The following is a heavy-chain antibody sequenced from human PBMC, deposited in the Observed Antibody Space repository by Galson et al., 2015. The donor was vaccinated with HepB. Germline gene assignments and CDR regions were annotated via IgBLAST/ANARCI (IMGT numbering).Heavy chain of an antibody. CDR1: GFTFSYYG. V-gene: IGHV3-30*18. D-gene: IGHD6-19*01. J-gene: IGHJ5*02. CDR2: MSYDGNYK. CDR3: VKDLGVGAVADRFTS. Sequence: SLRLSCATSGFTFSYYGMHWVHQAPGKGLEWVAGMSYDGNYKHYADSVKGRFTISRDNSKNTLYLQMNSLRPDDTAMYYCVKDLGVGAVADRFTSWGQGTLVTVSS.